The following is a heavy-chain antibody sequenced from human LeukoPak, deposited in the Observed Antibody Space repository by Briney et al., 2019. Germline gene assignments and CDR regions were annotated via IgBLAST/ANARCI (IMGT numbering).Heavy chain of an antibody. V-gene: IGHV4-38-2*02. Sequence: SQTLSLTCTVSGYSISSGYYWGWIRQPPGKGLEWIGSIYHSGSTYYNPSLKSRVTISVDTSKNQFSLKLSSVTAADTAVYYCARAGGIKVVRGVPNWFDPWGQGTLVTVSS. CDR1: GYSISSGYY. CDR2: IYHSGST. D-gene: IGHD3-10*01. J-gene: IGHJ5*02. CDR3: ARAGGIKVVRGVPNWFDP.